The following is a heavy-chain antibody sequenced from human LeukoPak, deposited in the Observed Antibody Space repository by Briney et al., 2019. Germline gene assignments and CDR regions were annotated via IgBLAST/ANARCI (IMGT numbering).Heavy chain of an antibody. J-gene: IGHJ5*02. V-gene: IGHV4-61*02. Sequence: SQTLSLTCTVSGGSISSGSYYWSWIRQPAGKGLEWIGRIYTSGSTNYNPSLKSRVTISVDTSKNQFSLKLSSVTAADTAVYYCGGGEGWDNWFDPWGQGTLVTVSS. CDR2: IYTSGST. D-gene: IGHD6-19*01. CDR3: GGGEGWDNWFDP. CDR1: GGSISSGSYY.